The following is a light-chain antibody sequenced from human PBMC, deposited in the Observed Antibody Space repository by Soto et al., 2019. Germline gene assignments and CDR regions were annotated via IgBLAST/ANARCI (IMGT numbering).Light chain of an antibody. CDR2: AAS. J-gene: IGKJ2*01. Sequence: DIQMTQSPSSLSASVGDRVTITCRASQSISSYLNWYQHKPGKAPKLLIYAASSLQSGVPSRLSGGGSGRDFTLTISSLQPEDFATYYCQQSYSTPMYTFGQGTKLEIK. CDR1: QSISSY. V-gene: IGKV1-39*01. CDR3: QQSYSTPMYT.